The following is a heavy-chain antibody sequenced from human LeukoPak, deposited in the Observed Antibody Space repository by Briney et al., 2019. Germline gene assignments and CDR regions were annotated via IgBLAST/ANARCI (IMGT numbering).Heavy chain of an antibody. CDR1: GGSFSGYY. J-gene: IGHJ5*02. V-gene: IGHV4-34*01. Sequence: SETLSLTCAVYGGSFSGYYWSWIRQPPGKGLEWIGEINHSGSTNYNPSLKSRVTISVDTSKNQFSLKLSSVTAADTAVYYCARRPYYYGSGSSRYNWFDPWGQGTLVTVSS. CDR2: INHSGST. CDR3: ARRPYYYGSGSSRYNWFDP. D-gene: IGHD3-10*01.